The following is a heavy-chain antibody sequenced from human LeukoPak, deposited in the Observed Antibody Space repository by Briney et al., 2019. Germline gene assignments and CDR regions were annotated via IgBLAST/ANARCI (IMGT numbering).Heavy chain of an antibody. Sequence: KPSETLSLTCTVSGDSISSSSDCWGWIRQPPGKDLEWIVSIYDSGSAYYNPSLKSRVTISVDTSKNQFSLKLTSVTAADTAVYHCARNSAGSSWFTGYYFDYWGLGTLVTVSS. CDR2: IYDSGSA. J-gene: IGHJ4*02. CDR3: ARNSAGSSWFTGYYFDY. D-gene: IGHD6-13*01. CDR1: GDSISSSSDC. V-gene: IGHV4-39*01.